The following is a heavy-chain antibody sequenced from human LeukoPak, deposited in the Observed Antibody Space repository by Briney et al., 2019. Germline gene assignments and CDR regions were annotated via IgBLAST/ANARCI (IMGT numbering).Heavy chain of an antibody. Sequence: SETLSLTCTVSGGSISSSSYYWGWIRQPPGKGLEWIGSMYYSGSTYYNPSLKSRVTISVDTSKNQFSLKLSSVTAADTAVYYCARDTGLSWFDPWGQGTLVTVSS. CDR1: GGSISSSSYY. D-gene: IGHD3-10*01. J-gene: IGHJ5*02. CDR2: MYYSGST. CDR3: ARDTGLSWFDP. V-gene: IGHV4-39*07.